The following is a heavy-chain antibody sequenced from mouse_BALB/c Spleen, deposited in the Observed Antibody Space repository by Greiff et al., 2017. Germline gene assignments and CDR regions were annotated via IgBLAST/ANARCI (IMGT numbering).Heavy chain of an antibody. CDR3: ERNDYGSSFYFDY. D-gene: IGHD1-1*01. J-gene: IGHJ2*01. CDR2: INPYNGDT. CDR1: GYSFTGYF. V-gene: IGHV1-20*02. Sequence: VQLQQSGPELVKPGASVKISCKASGYSFTGYFMNWVMQSHGKSLEWIGRINPYNGDTFYNQKFKGKATLTVDKSSSTAHMELRSLASEDSAVYYCERNDYGSSFYFDYWGQGTTLTVSS.